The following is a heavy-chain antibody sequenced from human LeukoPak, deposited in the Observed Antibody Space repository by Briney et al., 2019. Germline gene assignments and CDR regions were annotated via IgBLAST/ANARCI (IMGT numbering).Heavy chain of an antibody. Sequence: ASVKVSFRASGYTFTDYYIHWVRLAPGQGLGWMGWINTDNGGTNYAQKFQGRVTMTRDTSIRTVYMDLSRLRSDDTAVFYCTREARVGNWFDPWGQGTQVTVSS. CDR3: TREARVGNWFDP. CDR2: INTDNGGT. J-gene: IGHJ5*02. V-gene: IGHV1-2*02. CDR1: GYTFTDYY. D-gene: IGHD2-2*01.